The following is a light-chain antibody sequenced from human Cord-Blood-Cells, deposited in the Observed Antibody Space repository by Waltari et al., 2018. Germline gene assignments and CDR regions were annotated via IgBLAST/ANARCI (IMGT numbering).Light chain of an antibody. CDR1: QSVSSN. Sequence: EIVMTQPPATLSVSPGERVTLSCRASQSVSSNLAWYQQKPGQAPRLLIYGASTRATGIPARFSGSGSGTEFTLTISSLQSEDFAVYYCQQYNNWPFFTFGPGTKVDIK. CDR3: QQYNNWPFFT. V-gene: IGKV3-15*01. J-gene: IGKJ3*01. CDR2: GAS.